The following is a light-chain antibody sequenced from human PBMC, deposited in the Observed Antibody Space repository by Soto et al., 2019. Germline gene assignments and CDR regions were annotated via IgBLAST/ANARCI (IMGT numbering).Light chain of an antibody. CDR3: SSYAGSNNVL. Sequence: QSALTQPPSASGSPGQSVAISCTGTNSDIGNYNFVSWYQQHPVKAPKLMIYEVNKWPSGVPDRFYGSKSGNTASLTVSCLQPDDEADYYCSSYAGSNNVLFGGRTKRTVL. CDR2: EVN. CDR1: NSDIGNYNF. J-gene: IGLJ2*01. V-gene: IGLV2-8*01.